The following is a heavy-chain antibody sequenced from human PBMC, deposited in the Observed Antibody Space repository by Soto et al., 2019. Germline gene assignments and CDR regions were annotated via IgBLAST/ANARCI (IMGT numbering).Heavy chain of an antibody. Sequence: QVQLVQSGAEVKKPGASVKVSCKASGYTFTSYGISWVRQAPGQGLEWMGWISAYNGNTNYAQKLQGRVTMTTDTSTSTAYMELRTLRSDDTAVYYCAREWSFFGVVVNWFDPWGQGTLVTVSS. CDR3: AREWSFFGVVVNWFDP. V-gene: IGHV1-18*04. CDR2: ISAYNGNT. J-gene: IGHJ5*02. D-gene: IGHD3-3*01. CDR1: GYTFTSYG.